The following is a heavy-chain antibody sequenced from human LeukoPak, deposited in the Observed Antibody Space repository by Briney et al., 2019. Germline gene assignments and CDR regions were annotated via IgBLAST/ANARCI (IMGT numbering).Heavy chain of an antibody. CDR1: GYSFVFFG. D-gene: IGHD1-26*01. J-gene: IGHJ4*02. CDR2: IDSHNGDR. V-gene: IGHV1-18*01. CDR3: ARAVSGSLYGDFDF. Sequence: ASVKVSCKASGYSFVFFGVSWVRQAPGQGLEWVGWIDSHNGDRNYAEKFQDRVTMTTDTSTTTSYMELRSLRSDDTAVYYCARAVSGSLYGDFDFWGQGTLATVSA.